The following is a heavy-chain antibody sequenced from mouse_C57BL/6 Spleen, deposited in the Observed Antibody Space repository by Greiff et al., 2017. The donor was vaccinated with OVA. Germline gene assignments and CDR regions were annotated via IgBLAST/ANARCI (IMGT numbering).Heavy chain of an antibody. CDR1: GYTFTSYW. J-gene: IGHJ4*01. V-gene: IGHV1-69*01. CDR3: ARGAAQAFYYAMDY. CDR2: IDPSDSYT. Sequence: QVQLQQSGAELVMPGASVKLSCKASGYTFTSYWMHWVKQRPGQGLEWIGEIDPSDSYTNYNQKFKGKSTLTVDKSSSTAYMQLSSLTSEDSAVYYCARGAAQAFYYAMDYWGQGTSVTVSS. D-gene: IGHD3-2*02.